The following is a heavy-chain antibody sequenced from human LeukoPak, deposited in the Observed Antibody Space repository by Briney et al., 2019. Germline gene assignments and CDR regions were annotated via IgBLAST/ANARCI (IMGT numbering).Heavy chain of an antibody. CDR3: ARGGRGEGTGTTRVAFDI. CDR2: ISAYNGNT. J-gene: IGHJ3*02. CDR1: GYTFTSYG. D-gene: IGHD1-1*01. Sequence: GASVKVSCKASGYTFTSYGISWVRQAPGQGLEWMGWISAYNGNTNYAQKLQGRVTMTRDTSTSTVYMELSSLRSEDTAVYYCARGGRGEGTGTTRVAFDIWGQGTMVTVSS. V-gene: IGHV1-18*01.